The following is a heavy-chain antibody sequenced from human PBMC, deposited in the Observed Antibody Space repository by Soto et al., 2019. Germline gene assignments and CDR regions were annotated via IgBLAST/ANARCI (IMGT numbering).Heavy chain of an antibody. J-gene: IGHJ4*02. CDR1: GFTFSSYA. CDR2: ISGSGGST. D-gene: IGHD1-1*01. Sequence: EVQLLESGGGLVQPGGSLRLSCAASGFTFSSYAMSWVRQAPGKGLEWVSAISGSGGSTYYADSVKGRFTISRDNSKNTLYLQMNSLSAEDTAVYYCAKEPTTIPRREGYFDYWGQGTLVTVSS. V-gene: IGHV3-23*01. CDR3: AKEPTTIPRREGYFDY.